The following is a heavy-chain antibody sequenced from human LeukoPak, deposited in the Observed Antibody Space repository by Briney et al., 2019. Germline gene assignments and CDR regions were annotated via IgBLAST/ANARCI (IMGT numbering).Heavy chain of an antibody. CDR1: GFPFSSYW. J-gene: IGHJ4*02. V-gene: IGHV3-7*04. CDR2: IKQDGSKK. CDR3: TRVGYIDEGIDY. Sequence: GGSLRLSCVASGFPFSSYWMTWFRQAPGQGLEWVANIKQDGSKKSYVDSVKGRFTISRDNAKNSLYLQMNSLRAEDTAIYYCTRVGYIDEGIDYWGQGTLVTVSS. D-gene: IGHD5-24*01.